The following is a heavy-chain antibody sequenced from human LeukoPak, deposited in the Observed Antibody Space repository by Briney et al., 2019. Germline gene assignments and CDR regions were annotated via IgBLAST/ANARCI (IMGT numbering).Heavy chain of an antibody. J-gene: IGHJ4*02. V-gene: IGHV3-30*02. CDR2: IRYDGSNK. D-gene: IGHD2-15*01. Sequence: PGGSLRLSCAASGFTFSSYGMHWVRQAPGKGLEWVAFIRYDGSNKYYADSVKGRFTISRDNSKNTLYLQMNSLRAEDTAVCYCAKDPTNAYCSGGSCYYYDYWGQGTLVTVSS. CDR1: GFTFSSYG. CDR3: AKDPTNAYCSGGSCYYYDY.